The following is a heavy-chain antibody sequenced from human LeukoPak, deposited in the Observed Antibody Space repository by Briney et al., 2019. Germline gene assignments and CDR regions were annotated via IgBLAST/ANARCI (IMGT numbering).Heavy chain of an antibody. J-gene: IGHJ6*02. CDR1: GFTFSSYG. V-gene: IGHV3-30*18. D-gene: IGHD3-3*01. CDR3: AKDPPGAYYDFWSGLGPHYYYSGMAV. Sequence: GRSLRLSCAASGFTFSSYGMHWVRQAPGKGLEWVAVISYDGSNKYYADSVKGRFTISRDNSKNTRYLQMNSLRAEDTAVYYCAKDPPGAYYDFWSGLGPHYYYSGMAVWGQGTTVTVSS. CDR2: ISYDGSNK.